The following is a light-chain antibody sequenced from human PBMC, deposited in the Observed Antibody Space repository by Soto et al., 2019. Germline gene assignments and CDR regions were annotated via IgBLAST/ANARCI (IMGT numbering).Light chain of an antibody. CDR1: QSVGGY. Sequence: EIVLTQSPATLPLSPGERATLSCRASQSVGGYLAWYQQRPGQAPRLLIHGTSNRATGIPARFSGGGSGTDFTLTISSLEPEDFAVYYCQQRANFGQGTRLEIK. CDR3: QQRAN. CDR2: GTS. V-gene: IGKV3-11*01. J-gene: IGKJ5*01.